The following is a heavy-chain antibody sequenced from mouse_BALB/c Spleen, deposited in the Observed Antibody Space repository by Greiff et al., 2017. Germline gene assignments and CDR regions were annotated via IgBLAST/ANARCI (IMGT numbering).Heavy chain of an antibody. CDR2: IDPENGNT. Sequence: DVQLQESGAELVRPGALVKLSCKASGFNIKDYYMHWVKQRPEQGLEWIGWIDPENGNTIYDPKFQGKATLTVDKSSSTAYMELLSLTSEDSAVYYCARGSSYEDYWYFDVWGAGTTVTVSS. J-gene: IGHJ1*01. V-gene: IGHV14-1*02. CDR1: GFNIKDYY. D-gene: IGHD1-1*01. CDR3: ARGSSYEDYWYFDV.